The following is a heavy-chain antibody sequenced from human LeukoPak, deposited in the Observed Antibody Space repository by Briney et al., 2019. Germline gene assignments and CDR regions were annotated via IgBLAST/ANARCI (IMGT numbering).Heavy chain of an antibody. CDR3: VSDVDIMTTPHYGEHLDF. CDR2: IKSNTAGGTT. CDR1: GFTFSNAW. Sequence: TGGSLRLSCAASGFASGFTFSNAWMNWVRQAPGKGLEWVGRIKSNTAGGTTDYNAPVKGRFTISRDDSKSTVYLQMSSLETGDTAVYYCVSDVDIMTTPHYGEHLDFWGQGTPVTVSS. V-gene: IGHV3-15*01. D-gene: IGHD5-12*01. J-gene: IGHJ4*02.